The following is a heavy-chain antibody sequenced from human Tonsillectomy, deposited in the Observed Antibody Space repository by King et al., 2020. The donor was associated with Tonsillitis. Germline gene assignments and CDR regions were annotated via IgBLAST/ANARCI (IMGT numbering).Heavy chain of an antibody. V-gene: IGHV3-23*04. CDR3: AKAPNGIMDTAMAAFDY. Sequence: VQLVESGGGWEKRGGSGELSGEAPGLTLIGKERTGVGKAQGKGRGGVQGIRGGGEGQFWADSVKGRFAISRDNSKNTLYLQMNSLRVEDTAIYYCAKAPNGIMDTAMAAFDYWGQGTLVTVSS. CDR2: IRGGGEGQ. J-gene: IGHJ4*02. D-gene: IGHD5-18*01. CDR1: GLTLIGKE.